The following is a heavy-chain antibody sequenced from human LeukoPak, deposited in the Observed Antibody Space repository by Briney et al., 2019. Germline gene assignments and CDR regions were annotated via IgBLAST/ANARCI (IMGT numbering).Heavy chain of an antibody. CDR3: TRDHYYGDCPNWFDP. D-gene: IGHD4-17*01. V-gene: IGHV3-49*03. Sequence: GGSLRLSCTASGFTFGDYAMSWFRQAPGKGLEWVGFIRSKAYGGTTEYAASVKGRFTISRDDSKSIAYLQMNSLKTEDTAVYYCTRDHYYGDCPNWFDPWGQGTLVTVSS. CDR1: GFTFGDYA. J-gene: IGHJ5*02. CDR2: IRSKAYGGTT.